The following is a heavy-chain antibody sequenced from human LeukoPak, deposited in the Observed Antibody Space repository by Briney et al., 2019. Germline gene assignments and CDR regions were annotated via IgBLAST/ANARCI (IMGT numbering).Heavy chain of an antibody. J-gene: IGHJ4*02. CDR3: VRDTHFGGDFDY. D-gene: IGHD3-16*01. CDR1: GFTFSSYS. V-gene: IGHV3-21*01. CDR2: ISSSSSYI. Sequence: GGSLRLSCAASGFTFSSYSMNWVRQAPGKGLEWVSSISSSSSYIYYADSVKGRFTISRDNAKNSLYLQMNSLRAEDTAVYYCVRDTHFGGDFDYWGQGTLVTVSS.